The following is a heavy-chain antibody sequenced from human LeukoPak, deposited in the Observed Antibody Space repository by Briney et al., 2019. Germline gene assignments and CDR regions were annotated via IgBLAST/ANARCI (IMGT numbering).Heavy chain of an antibody. V-gene: IGHV4-34*01. CDR2: INHSGST. CDR1: GGSFSGYY. CDR3: ARRTRYYYYYGMDV. J-gene: IGHJ6*02. Sequence: NPSETLSLTCAVYGGSFSGYYWSWIRQPPGEGLEWIGEINHSGSTNYNPSLKSRVTISVDTSKNQFSLKLSSVTAADTAVYYSARRTRYYYYYGMDVWGQGTTVTVSS. D-gene: IGHD2-2*01.